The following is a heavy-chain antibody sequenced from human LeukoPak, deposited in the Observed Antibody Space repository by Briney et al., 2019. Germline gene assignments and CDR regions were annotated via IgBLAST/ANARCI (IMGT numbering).Heavy chain of an antibody. CDR3: ARDGDLDSTTGTFDM. D-gene: IGHD7-27*01. CDR1: RSTFNNYW. V-gene: IGHV3-7*01. CDR2: IKPDGSEK. J-gene: IGHJ3*02. Sequence: GGSRRPSWATSRSTFNNYWMSWVRQPPGRGLEWVANIKPDGSEKYYVDSVKGRFTIFRDNTKKSLHLQMNSLRAEDTAVYYCARDGDLDSTTGTFDMWGQGTLVTVSS.